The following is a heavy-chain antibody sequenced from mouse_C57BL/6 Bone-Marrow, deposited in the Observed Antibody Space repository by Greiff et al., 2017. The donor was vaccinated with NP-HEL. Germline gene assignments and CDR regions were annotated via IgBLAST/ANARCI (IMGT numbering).Heavy chain of an antibody. D-gene: IGHD1-1*01. CDR3: ARGLITTVVAKGYSFDY. CDR1: GYTFTSYW. Sequence: QVQLQQPGAELVRPGSSVKLSCKASGYTFTSYWMHWVKQRPIQGLEWIGNIDPSDSETHYNQKFKDKATLTVDKSSSTAYMQLSSLTSEDSAVYYCARGLITTVVAKGYSFDYWGQGTTLTVSS. CDR2: IDPSDSET. V-gene: IGHV1-52*01. J-gene: IGHJ2*01.